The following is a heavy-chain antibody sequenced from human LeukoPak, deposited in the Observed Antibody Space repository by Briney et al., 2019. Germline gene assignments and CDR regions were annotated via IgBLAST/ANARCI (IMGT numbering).Heavy chain of an antibody. Sequence: SETLSLTCTVPGGSIRSYHWSWIRQPPGKRLEWIGYIYDSGSTNYNPSLKSRVTISIDTSKNQFSLKLSSVTAADTAVYYCAREAYCGGDCYSGFDYWGQGTLVTVSS. D-gene: IGHD2-21*02. CDR3: AREAYCGGDCYSGFDY. CDR2: IYDSGST. CDR1: GGSIRSYH. J-gene: IGHJ4*02. V-gene: IGHV4-59*01.